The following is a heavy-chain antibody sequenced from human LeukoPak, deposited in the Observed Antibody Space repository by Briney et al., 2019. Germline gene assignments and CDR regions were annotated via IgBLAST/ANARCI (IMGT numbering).Heavy chain of an antibody. J-gene: IGHJ4*02. CDR3: ARVWSGYFLG. V-gene: IGHV3-48*03. CDR2: ISYSGRSI. D-gene: IGHD3-3*01. CDR1: GFMFSTYE. Sequence: SGGSLRLSCAASGFMFSTYEMNWVRQAPGKGLEWLSYISYSGRSIYYADSVKGRFTISRDNAKNTLYLQMNSLRAEDTAVYYCARVWSGYFLGWGQGTLVTVSS.